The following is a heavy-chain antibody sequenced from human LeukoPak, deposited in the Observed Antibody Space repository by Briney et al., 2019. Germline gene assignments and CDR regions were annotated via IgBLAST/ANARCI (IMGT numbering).Heavy chain of an antibody. V-gene: IGHV3-53*01. CDR1: GFTVSSNY. J-gene: IGHJ4*02. Sequence: PGGSLRLSCAASGFTVSSNYMSWVRQAPGKGLEWVSTIYVAGSAYYADFLKGRFTISRDNSKNTVYLQMNSLRAEDTAVYYCARAIQFQLLMRYFVYWGQGALVTVSS. D-gene: IGHD2-2*01. CDR2: IYVAGSA. CDR3: ARAIQFQLLMRYFVY.